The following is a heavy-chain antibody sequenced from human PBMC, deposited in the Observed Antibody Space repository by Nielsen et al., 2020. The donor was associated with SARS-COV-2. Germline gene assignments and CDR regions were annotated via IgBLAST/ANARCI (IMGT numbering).Heavy chain of an antibody. D-gene: IGHD3-9*01. CDR3: ARDGSSLRYFDWSSNWFDP. CDR1: GYTFTSYG. J-gene: IGHJ5*02. Sequence: ASVKLSCKASGYTFTSYGISWVRQATGQGLEWMGWISAYNGNTNYAQKLQGRVTMTTDTSTSTAYMELRSLRSDDTAVYYCARDGSSLRYFDWSSNWFDPWGQGTLVTVSS. V-gene: IGHV1-18*01. CDR2: ISAYNGNT.